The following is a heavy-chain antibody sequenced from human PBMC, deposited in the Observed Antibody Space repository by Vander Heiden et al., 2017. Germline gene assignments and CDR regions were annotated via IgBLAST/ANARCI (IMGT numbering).Heavy chain of an antibody. CDR1: ASTFSTCP. V-gene: IGHV3-23*01. CDR3: AKRAVSGLWYFDY. D-gene: IGHD6-19*01. J-gene: IGHJ4*02. CDR2: ISTSGDGT. Sequence: EVQLLESGRGLVQPGGSLRLLSAASASTFSTCPMSWVRQAPGKGPEWVSSISTSGDGTYYADYVKGRFTVSRDNSKNTLYLQMNSLRAADTAVYYCAKRAVSGLWYFDYWGQGTLVTVSS.